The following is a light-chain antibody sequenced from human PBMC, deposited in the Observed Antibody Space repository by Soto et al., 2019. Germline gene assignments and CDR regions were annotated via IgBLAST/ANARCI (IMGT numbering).Light chain of an antibody. CDR3: QQYITSPPMYT. CDR2: GAT. CDR1: QSVTSRY. J-gene: IGKJ2*01. V-gene: IGKV3-20*01. Sequence: ETVLTQSPGTLSLSPGERATLSCRASQSVTSRYLAWYQQKPGQAPRLLIYGATNRATGIPDRFSGSGSGTEFTLHISRREPDDFSVYYCQQYITSPPMYTFAQGTKLEIK.